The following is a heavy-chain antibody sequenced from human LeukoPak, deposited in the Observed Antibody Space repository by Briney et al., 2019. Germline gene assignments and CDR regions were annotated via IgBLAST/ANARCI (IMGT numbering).Heavy chain of an antibody. J-gene: IGHJ3*02. Sequence: SQTLSLTCTVSGGSISSGGYYWSWIRQPPGKGLEWIGYIYHSGSTYYNPSLKSRVTISVDRSKNQFSLKLSSVTAADTAVYYCARCTTGTTAFDIWGQGTMVTVSS. CDR2: IYHSGST. CDR3: ARCTTGTTAFDI. CDR1: GGSISSGGYY. V-gene: IGHV4-30-2*01. D-gene: IGHD1-7*01.